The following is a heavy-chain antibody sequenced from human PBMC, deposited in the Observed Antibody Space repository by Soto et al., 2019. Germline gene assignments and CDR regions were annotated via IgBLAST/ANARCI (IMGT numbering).Heavy chain of an antibody. CDR1: GFAFSSYS. D-gene: IGHD3-9*01. J-gene: IGHJ5*02. CDR3: ARSAKYYDILTGYYS. V-gene: IGHV3-48*02. Sequence: EVQLVESGGSLVQPGGSLRLSCAASGFAFSSYSMNWVRQAPGKGLEWVSYISSSSSTIYYADSVKGRFTISRDNAKNSLYLQMNSLRDEDTAVYYCARSAKYYDILTGYYSWGQGTLVTVSS. CDR2: ISSSSSTI.